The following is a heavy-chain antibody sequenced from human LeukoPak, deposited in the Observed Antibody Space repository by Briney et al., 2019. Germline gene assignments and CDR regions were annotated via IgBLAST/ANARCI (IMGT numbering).Heavy chain of an antibody. CDR3: ARDLDSNWFDP. V-gene: IGHV3-53*01. CDR2: IYSGGST. CDR1: GFSVSSNY. D-gene: IGHD3-3*01. J-gene: IGHJ5*02. Sequence: GGSLRLSCAASGFSVSSNYMSWVRQAPGKGLEWVSVIYSGGSTYYADSMKGRFTISRDNSKNTLYLQMNSLRAEDTAVYYCARDLDSNWFDPWGQGTLVTVTS.